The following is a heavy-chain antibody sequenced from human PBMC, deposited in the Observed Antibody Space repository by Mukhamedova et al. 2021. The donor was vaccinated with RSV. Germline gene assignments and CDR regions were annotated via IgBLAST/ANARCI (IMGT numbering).Heavy chain of an antibody. CDR2: GGST. Sequence: GGSTYYNPSLKSRVTISVDTSKNQFSLKLSSVTAADTAVYYRASRYQLLEWCYWGQGTLVTVSS. D-gene: IGHD2-2*01. V-gene: IGHV4-39*01. J-gene: IGHJ4*02. CDR3: ASRYQLLEWCY.